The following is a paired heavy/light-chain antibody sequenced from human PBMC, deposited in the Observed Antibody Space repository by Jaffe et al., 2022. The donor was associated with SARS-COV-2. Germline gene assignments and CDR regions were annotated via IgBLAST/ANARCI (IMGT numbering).Heavy chain of an antibody. CDR3: TRYEVGVHHFDD. V-gene: IGHV3-73*01. CDR1: GFTFSDSE. J-gene: IGHJ4*02. Sequence: EVQLVESGGGLVQPGGSLKLSCAASGFTFSDSEMHWVRQAFGKGLEWVGRIRMKLNSYSTAYAESVKGRFTISRDDSKSTAYLQMNSLNTDDTAVYYCTRYEVGVHHFDDWGQGTLVTVSS. CDR2: IRMKLNSYST. D-gene: IGHD1-26*01.
Light chain of an antibody. CDR2: MGS. J-gene: IGKJ2*01. Sequence: DIVMTQSPVSLPVTLGEPASISCRSSQSLLHRNAFNYLHWYLQKSGQPPLLVIYMGSYRASGVPDRFSGSGSGTDFTLKISRVEAEDVGVYYCMQALQTPWTFGQGTKLEIK. CDR1: QSLLHRNAFNY. CDR3: MQALQTPWT. V-gene: IGKV2-28*01.